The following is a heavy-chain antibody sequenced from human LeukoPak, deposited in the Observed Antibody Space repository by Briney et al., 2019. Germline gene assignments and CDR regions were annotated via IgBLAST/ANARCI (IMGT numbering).Heavy chain of an antibody. V-gene: IGHV4-59*01. Sequence: SETLSLTCIVSSGSISSSYWSCIRQPPGKGLEWIGNIYYSGSTNYNPSLESRVTISVDTSKNQLSLKLRSVTAADTAIYYCARGQRHFDSWGQGTLVTVSS. CDR2: IYYSGST. J-gene: IGHJ4*02. CDR1: SGSISSSY. CDR3: ARGQRHFDS.